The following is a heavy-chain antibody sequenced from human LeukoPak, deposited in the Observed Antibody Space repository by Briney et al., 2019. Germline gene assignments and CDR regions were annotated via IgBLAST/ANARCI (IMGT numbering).Heavy chain of an antibody. CDR1: GYTLSELS. J-gene: IGHJ5*02. Sequence: GASVKVSCKVSGYTLSELSMHWVRQAPGKGLEWMGGFDPEDGETIYAQKFQGRVTMTEYTSTDTAYMELSSLRSEDTAVYYCATGAYYYDSSGYYTWIWFDPWGQGTLVTVSS. CDR3: ATGAYYYDSSGYYTWIWFDP. D-gene: IGHD3-22*01. V-gene: IGHV1-24*01. CDR2: FDPEDGET.